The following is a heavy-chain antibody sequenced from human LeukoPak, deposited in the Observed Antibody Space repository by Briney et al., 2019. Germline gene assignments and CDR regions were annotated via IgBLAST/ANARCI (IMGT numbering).Heavy chain of an antibody. D-gene: IGHD3-3*01. CDR1: GFTFSSYG. V-gene: IGHV3-23*01. CDR3: AKDLHDSWAVGC. J-gene: IGHJ4*02. CDR2: ISVRGVT. Sequence: GGSLRLSCAASGFTFSSYGMSWVRQAPGKGLEWVSHISVRGVTHFADSVKGRFTISRDNSKNTLYLQMNSLRAEDTAVYYCAKDLHDSWAVGCWGPGTLVTVSS.